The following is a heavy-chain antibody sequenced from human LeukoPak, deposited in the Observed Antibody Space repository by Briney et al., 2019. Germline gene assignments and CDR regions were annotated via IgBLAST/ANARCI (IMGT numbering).Heavy chain of an antibody. D-gene: IGHD3-10*01. Sequence: SETLSLTCTVSGGSISSGSYYWTWIRQPAGKGLEWIGRVYISGSTNYNPSLKSRVTISVDTSKNQFSLKLSSVTAADTAVYYCARGRSSMVRGYYYYYMDVWGKGTTVTISS. CDR1: GGSISSGSYY. CDR2: VYISGST. V-gene: IGHV4-61*02. CDR3: ARGRSSMVRGYYYYYMDV. J-gene: IGHJ6*03.